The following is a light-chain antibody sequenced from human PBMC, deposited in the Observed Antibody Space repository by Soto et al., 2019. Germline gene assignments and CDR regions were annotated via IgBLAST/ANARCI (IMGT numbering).Light chain of an antibody. V-gene: IGKV3-15*01. CDR3: QQYNNWPLT. CDR1: QSVSSN. Sequence: EIGMTQSPATLSGSAGERATLSCRASQSVSSNLAWYQQKNGQPPRLLIYGASTRATGIPARFSGSGYGTEFNLTISSLQSEDFAVYYCQQYNNWPLTFGGGTKVDIK. CDR2: GAS. J-gene: IGKJ4*01.